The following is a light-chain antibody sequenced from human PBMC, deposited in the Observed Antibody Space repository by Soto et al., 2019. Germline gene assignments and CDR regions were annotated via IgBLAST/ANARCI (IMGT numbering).Light chain of an antibody. CDR3: SSYAGSNNLV. CDR2: EVS. Sequence: QSALTQPPSVSGSPGQSVTISCTGTSSDVGGYNYVSWYQQHPGKAPKFMIYEVSKRPSGVPDRFSGSKSGNTASLTVSGLQAEDEADYYCSSYAGSNNLVFGGGTQLTVL. CDR1: SSDVGGYNY. V-gene: IGLV2-8*01. J-gene: IGLJ3*02.